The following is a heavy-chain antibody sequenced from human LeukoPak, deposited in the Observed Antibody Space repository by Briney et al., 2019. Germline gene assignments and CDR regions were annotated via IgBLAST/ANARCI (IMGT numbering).Heavy chain of an antibody. CDR2: IYSGGST. CDR3: AKVYVSGSSNWFDP. D-gene: IGHD3-16*01. J-gene: IGHJ5*02. V-gene: IGHV3-53*05. Sequence: HPGGSLRLSCAASGFTVSSNYMSWVRQAPGKGLEWVSVIYSGGSTYYADSVKGRSTISRDNSKNTLYLQMNSLRAEDTAVYYCAKVYVSGSSNWFDPWGQGTLVTVSS. CDR1: GFTVSSNY.